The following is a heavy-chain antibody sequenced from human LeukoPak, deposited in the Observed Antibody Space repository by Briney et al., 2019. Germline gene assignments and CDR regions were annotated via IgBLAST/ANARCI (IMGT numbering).Heavy chain of an antibody. CDR2: ISYDGSNK. Sequence: GGSLRLSCAGSGFTFSSYAMHWVRQAPGKGLEWVAVISYDGSNKYYADSVKGRFTISRDNSKNTLYLQMNSLRAEDTAVYYCARDYGDSSGYYYGYFDYWGQGTLVTVSS. J-gene: IGHJ4*02. CDR3: ARDYGDSSGYYYGYFDY. D-gene: IGHD3-22*01. V-gene: IGHV3-30-3*01. CDR1: GFTFSSYA.